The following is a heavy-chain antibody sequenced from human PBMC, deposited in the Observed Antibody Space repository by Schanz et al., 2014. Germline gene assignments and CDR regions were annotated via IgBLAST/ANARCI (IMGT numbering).Heavy chain of an antibody. Sequence: QVLLVQSGAEVKKPGASVKVSCKASGYTFTGHRMHWVRQAPGQGPEWMGWINPKSGERTYVQKFQGRVTMTTDTSINTAYMELSSLTSDDTAVYYCATAEDASGSYGLPACGVWGQGTTVIVSS. D-gene: IGHD3-10*01. V-gene: IGHV1-2*02. CDR3: ATAEDASGSYGLPACGV. CDR2: INPKSGER. J-gene: IGHJ6*02. CDR1: GYTFTGHR.